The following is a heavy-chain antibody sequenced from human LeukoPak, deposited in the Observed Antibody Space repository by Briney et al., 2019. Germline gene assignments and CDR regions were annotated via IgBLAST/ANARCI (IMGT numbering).Heavy chain of an antibody. Sequence: PGGSLRLSCAASGFTVSSNYMSWVRQAPGKGLEWVSVIYSGGSTYYADSVKGRFTISRDNSKNTLYLQMNSLRAEDTAVYYCVRGYSSSWYQIDYWGQGTLVTVSS. J-gene: IGHJ4*02. D-gene: IGHD6-13*01. CDR1: GFTVSSNY. V-gene: IGHV3-53*01. CDR2: IYSGGST. CDR3: VRGYSSSWYQIDY.